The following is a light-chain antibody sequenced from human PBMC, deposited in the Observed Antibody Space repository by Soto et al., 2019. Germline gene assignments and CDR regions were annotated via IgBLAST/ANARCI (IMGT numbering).Light chain of an antibody. J-gene: IGKJ1*01. CDR3: QQTYGAPPWT. CDR2: VAS. V-gene: IGKV1-39*01. CDR1: QDIRSS. Sequence: DIQMTQSPSFLSASAGDRVTITCRASQDIRSSLNWYQQKPGKAPKFLIYVASSLQTGVPPRFSGSGSGTDFTLTISGLQAEDYATYFCQQTYGAPPWTFGQGTKVDIK.